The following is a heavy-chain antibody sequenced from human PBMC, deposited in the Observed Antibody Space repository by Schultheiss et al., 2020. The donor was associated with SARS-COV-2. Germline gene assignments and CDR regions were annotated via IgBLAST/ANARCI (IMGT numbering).Heavy chain of an antibody. D-gene: IGHD2/OR15-2a*01. Sequence: GGSLRLSCTASGFTFGDYAMSWFRQAPGKGLEWVSYISGSGGTIYYADSLRGRFIISRDNAKNSLYLQMNSLSAEDSAVYYCARDNTYLGPMDVWGQGTTVTVSS. CDR1: GFTFGDYA. CDR2: ISGSGGTI. J-gene: IGHJ6*02. V-gene: IGHV3-11*01. CDR3: ARDNTYLGPMDV.